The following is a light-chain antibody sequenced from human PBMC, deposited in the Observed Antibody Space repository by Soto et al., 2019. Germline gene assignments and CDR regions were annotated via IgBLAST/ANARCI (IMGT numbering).Light chain of an antibody. J-gene: IGLJ1*01. V-gene: IGLV2-11*01. CDR2: DVA. CDR1: SSDVGFSNY. CDR3: CSYVGGDTLI. Sequence: QSALTQPRSVSGSPGQTVTIFCTGTSSDVGFSNYISWYQQHPGEAPKLVIYDVAQRPSGVPDRLSGSRSGKTASLTISGLQADDEADYYCCSYVGGDTLIFGSGTKVTVL.